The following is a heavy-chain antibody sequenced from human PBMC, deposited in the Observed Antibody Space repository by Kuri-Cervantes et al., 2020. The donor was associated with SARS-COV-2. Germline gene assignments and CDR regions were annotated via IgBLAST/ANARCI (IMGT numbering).Heavy chain of an antibody. V-gene: IGHV4-61*01. CDR2: IYDDGTT. CDR1: GTSLRGGPNS. Sequence: SETLSLTCTVSGTSLRGGPNSWNWIRQSPGKGLEWIGYIYDDGTTSYKPSLGSRLTISLDTSKNQFSLKLSSVTAADTAVYYCARDLGSGRWLQSPNAFDIWGQGTMVTVSS. J-gene: IGHJ3*02. CDR3: ARDLGSGRWLQSPNAFDI. D-gene: IGHD5-24*01.